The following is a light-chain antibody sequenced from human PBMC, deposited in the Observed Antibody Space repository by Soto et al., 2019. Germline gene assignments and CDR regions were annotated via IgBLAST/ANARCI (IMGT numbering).Light chain of an antibody. CDR1: QSVSSY. V-gene: IGKV3-11*01. Sequence: EIVLTQSPATLFLSPGERATLSCRASQSVSSYLAWYQQKPGQAPRLLIYDASNRATGIPARFSGSGSGTDFTLTISSLEPEDFAVYYCQQRSNWPPTFGQGT. CDR2: DAS. CDR3: QQRSNWPPT. J-gene: IGKJ1*01.